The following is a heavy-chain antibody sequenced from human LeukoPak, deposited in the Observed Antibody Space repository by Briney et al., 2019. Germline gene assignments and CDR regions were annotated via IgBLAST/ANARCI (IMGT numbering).Heavy chain of an antibody. J-gene: IGHJ4*02. CDR2: ISGSGENT. V-gene: IGHV3-23*01. D-gene: IGHD1-1*01. Sequence: GGSLRLSCAASGFTFSKYAMTWVRQAPGKGLEWVSVISGSGENTDYADSVKGRFTISRDNSKNTLSLQMNSLRVEDTAEYYCAKLVGAGTTATAYWGQGTLVTVSS. CDR1: GFTFSKYA. CDR3: AKLVGAGTTATAY.